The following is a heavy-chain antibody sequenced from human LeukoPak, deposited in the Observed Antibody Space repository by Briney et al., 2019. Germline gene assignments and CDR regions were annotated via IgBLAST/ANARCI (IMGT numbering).Heavy chain of an antibody. Sequence: GESLKISCKGSGYTFTNYWIAWVRQMPGKGLEWMGSIYPGDSDTRYGPSFQGQVTISADKSITTAHLQWSSLKASDTATYFCARRGIYCSDGSCYSEPSFDFWGLGTLVTVSS. J-gene: IGHJ4*02. D-gene: IGHD2-15*01. CDR3: ARRGIYCSDGSCYSEPSFDF. V-gene: IGHV5-51*01. CDR1: GYTFTNYW. CDR2: IYPGDSDT.